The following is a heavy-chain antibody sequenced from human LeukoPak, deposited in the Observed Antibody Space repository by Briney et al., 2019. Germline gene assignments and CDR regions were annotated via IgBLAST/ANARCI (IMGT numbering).Heavy chain of an antibody. V-gene: IGHV1-69*04. J-gene: IGHJ4*02. Sequence: ASVKVSCKASGGTFSSYAISWVRQAPGQGLEWMGRIIPILGIANYAQKFQGRVTITADKSTSTAYMELSSLRSEDTAVYYCASDTPAAAGTGLPPHWGQGTLVTVSS. D-gene: IGHD6-13*01. CDR2: IIPILGIA. CDR1: GGTFSSYA. CDR3: ASDTPAAAGTGLPPH.